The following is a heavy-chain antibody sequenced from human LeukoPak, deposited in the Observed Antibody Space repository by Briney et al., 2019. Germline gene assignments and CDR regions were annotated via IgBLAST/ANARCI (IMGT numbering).Heavy chain of an antibody. CDR3: ARDTTTVVTGPGAFDI. V-gene: IGHV3-48*03. J-gene: IGHJ3*02. CDR1: GFTFSSYE. Sequence: GGSLRLSCAASGFTFSSYEMNWVRQAPGKGLEWVSYISSSGSTIYYADSVKGRFTISRDNAKNSLYLQMNSLRAEDTAVYYCARDTTTVVTGPGAFDIWGQGTMVTVSS. D-gene: IGHD4-23*01. CDR2: ISSSGSTI.